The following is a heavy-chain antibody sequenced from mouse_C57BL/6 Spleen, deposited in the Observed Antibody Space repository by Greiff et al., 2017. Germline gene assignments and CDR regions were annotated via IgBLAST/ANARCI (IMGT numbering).Heavy chain of an antibody. J-gene: IGHJ3*01. CDR1: GFSLTRSG. Sequence: QVQLKQSGPGLVQPSQSLSITCTVSGFSLTRSGVHWVRQSPGKGLEWLGVIWSGGSTDYNAAFISRLSIRKDNTKSQIFCKMNSLQADDTAIYYCARGGDRLPWFAYWGQGTLGTVSA. CDR3: ARGGDRLPWFAY. CDR2: IWSGGST. D-gene: IGHD3-3*01. V-gene: IGHV2-2*01.